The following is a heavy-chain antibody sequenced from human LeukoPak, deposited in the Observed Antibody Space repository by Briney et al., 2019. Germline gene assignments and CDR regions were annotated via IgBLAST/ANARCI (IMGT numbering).Heavy chain of an antibody. CDR3: ARAWGHCSSTSCYYYYYGMDV. V-gene: IGHV4-34*01. CDR1: GGSFSGYY. J-gene: IGHJ6*02. Sequence: SETLSLTCAVYGGSFSGYYWSWIRQPPGKGLEWIGEINHSGSTNYNPSLKSRVTISVDTSKSQFSLKLSSVTAADTAVYYCARAWGHCSSTSCYYYYYGMDVWGQGTTVTVSS. CDR2: INHSGST. D-gene: IGHD2-2*01.